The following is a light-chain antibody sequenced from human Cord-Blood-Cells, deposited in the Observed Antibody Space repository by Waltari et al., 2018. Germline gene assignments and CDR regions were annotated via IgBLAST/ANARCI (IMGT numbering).Light chain of an antibody. Sequence: DIQMTQSPSSLSASVGDRVTITCRANQSISSYLNWYQQKPGKAPKLLIYAASSLPSGVPSRLSGSGSGTDFTLTISSLQPEDFATYYCQQSYSTPLTFCQGTKVEIK. J-gene: IGKJ1*01. CDR3: QQSYSTPLT. V-gene: IGKV1-39*01. CDR1: QSISSY. CDR2: AAS.